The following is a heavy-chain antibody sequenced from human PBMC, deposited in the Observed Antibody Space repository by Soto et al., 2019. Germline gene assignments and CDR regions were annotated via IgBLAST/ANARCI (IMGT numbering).Heavy chain of an antibody. D-gene: IGHD1-26*01. V-gene: IGHV3-48*03. Sequence: GGSLRLSCAGSGFVFSNYDMAWVRQAPGKGLEWIAYITSAATDIYYADSVKGRFTISRDNGKNSVYLQMDSLRGDDTAVYYCARDFGALGAFAWGQGTTVTVSS. CDR2: ITSAATDI. J-gene: IGHJ6*02. CDR1: GFVFSNYD. CDR3: ARDFGALGAFA.